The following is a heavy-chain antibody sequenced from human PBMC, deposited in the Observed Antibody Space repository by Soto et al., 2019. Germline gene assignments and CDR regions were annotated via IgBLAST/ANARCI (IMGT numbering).Heavy chain of an antibody. V-gene: IGHV4-61*01. J-gene: IGHJ4*02. Sequence: PSPTLSLTRTVSGGYFKSGRYSWSWIRQPPGKGLEWIVYVYHTGITSWNPSLKSRVSISMDTSKNQFFLDLDSVTAADTAVYFCARYFAYFDSWGQGTLV. CDR1: GGYFKSGRYS. CDR2: VYHTGIT. D-gene: IGHD3-9*01. CDR3: ARYFAYFDS.